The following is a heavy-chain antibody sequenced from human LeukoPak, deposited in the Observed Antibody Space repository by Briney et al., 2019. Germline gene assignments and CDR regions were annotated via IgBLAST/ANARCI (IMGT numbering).Heavy chain of an antibody. CDR3: ARDFYDGFALDY. CDR1: GFTFNSQA. Sequence: GGSLRLSCAASGFTFNSQAMSWCRQAPGKGLEWVSSISASGAGTYYADSVKGRFTISRDNARNSLYLQMDNLRAEDTGVYYCARDFYDGFALDYWGQGTLVTVSS. D-gene: IGHD2/OR15-2a*01. J-gene: IGHJ4*02. V-gene: IGHV3-23*01. CDR2: ISASGAGT.